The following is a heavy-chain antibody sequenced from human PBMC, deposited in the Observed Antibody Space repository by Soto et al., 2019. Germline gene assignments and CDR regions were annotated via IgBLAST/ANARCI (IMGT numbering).Heavy chain of an antibody. CDR3: ARDKVAAPGPFDY. D-gene: IGHD6-13*01. J-gene: IGHJ4*02. V-gene: IGHV3-33*01. CDR1: GFTFSSYG. CDR2: IWYDGSNK. Sequence: QVQLVESGGGVVQPGRSLRLSCAASGFTFSSYGMHWVRQAPGKGLEWVAVIWYDGSNKYYADSVKGRFTISRDNSKNTLYLQMNSLRAEDTAVYYCARDKVAAPGPFDYWGQGTLVTVSS.